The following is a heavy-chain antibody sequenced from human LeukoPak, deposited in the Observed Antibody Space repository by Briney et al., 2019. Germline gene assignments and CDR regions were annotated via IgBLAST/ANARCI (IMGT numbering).Heavy chain of an antibody. V-gene: IGHV4-4*09. CDR3: AGQSSGYAVIGP. J-gene: IGHJ5*02. CDR2: IYTSGST. D-gene: IGHD5-12*01. Sequence: SETLSLTCTVSGGSISSYYWSWIRQPPGKGLEWIGYIYTSGSTNYNPSLKSRVTISVDTSKNQFSLKLSSVTAADTAVYYCAGQSSGYAVIGPWGQGTLVTVSS. CDR1: GGSISSYY.